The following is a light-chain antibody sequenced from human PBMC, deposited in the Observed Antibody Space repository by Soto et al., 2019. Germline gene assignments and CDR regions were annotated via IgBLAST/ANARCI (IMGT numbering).Light chain of an antibody. CDR2: LNSDGSH. J-gene: IGLJ1*01. CDR1: SGHSNYA. CDR3: QTWGTGIRV. V-gene: IGLV4-69*01. Sequence: QTVVTQSPSASASLGASVKLTCTLSSGHSNYAIAWHQQQPEKGPRYLMKLNSDGSHRKGGGIPDRFSGSSSGAERYLTISSLQSEDEADYYCQTWGTGIRVFGTGTKLTVL.